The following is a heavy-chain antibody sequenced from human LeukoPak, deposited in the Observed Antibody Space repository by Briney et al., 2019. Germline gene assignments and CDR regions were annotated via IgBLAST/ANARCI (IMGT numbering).Heavy chain of an antibody. CDR1: GFTVSSNY. J-gene: IGHJ3*02. V-gene: IGHV3-53*01. CDR2: IYSGGST. CDR3: ASDIVATLDAFDI. D-gene: IGHD5-12*01. Sequence: SGGSLRLSCAASGFTVSSNYMSWVRQAPGKGLEWVSVIYSGGSTYYADSVKGRFTISRDNSKNTLYPQMNSLRAEDTAVYYCASDIVATLDAFDIWGQGTMVTVSS.